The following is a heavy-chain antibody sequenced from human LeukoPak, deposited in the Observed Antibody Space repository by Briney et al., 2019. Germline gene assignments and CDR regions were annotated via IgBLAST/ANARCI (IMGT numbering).Heavy chain of an antibody. D-gene: IGHD1-14*01. J-gene: IGHJ6*02. CDR2: ISAYNGNT. CDR3: ARAVLPPPNADV. V-gene: IGHV1-18*01. CDR1: GYTFTSYG. Sequence: ASVKVSCKASGYTFTSYGISWVRQAPGEGLEWMGWISAYNGNTNYAQKLQGRVTMTTDTSTSTAYMELRSLRSDDTAVYYCARAVLPPPNADVWGQGTTVTVSS.